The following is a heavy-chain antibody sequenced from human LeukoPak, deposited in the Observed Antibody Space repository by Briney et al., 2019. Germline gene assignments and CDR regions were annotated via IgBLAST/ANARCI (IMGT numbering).Heavy chain of an antibody. J-gene: IGHJ5*02. D-gene: IGHD3-16*01. CDR1: GYTFTSYY. Sequence: ASVKVSCKAPGYTFTSYYMHWVRQAPGQGLEWMGIINPSGGSTNYAQKFQGRVTMTRDTSISTAYMELSRLRSDDTAVYYCAREGDYRGDWFDPWGQGTLVTVSS. V-gene: IGHV1-2*02. CDR3: AREGDYRGDWFDP. CDR2: INPSGGST.